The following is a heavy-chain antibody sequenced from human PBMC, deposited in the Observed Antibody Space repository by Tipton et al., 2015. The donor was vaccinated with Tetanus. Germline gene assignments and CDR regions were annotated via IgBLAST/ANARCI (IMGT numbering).Heavy chain of an antibody. Sequence: QLVQSGAEVKKPGASVNISCKASGYTFTSHYVHWVRQAPGQGLEWMGMINPSGGYTRSAQTLQGRVKVTRDTSTTTVYMELSSLRPEDTAVYYCVRDGGSSGWLAYWGQGTLVTVSS. D-gene: IGHD6-19*01. CDR3: VRDGGSSGWLAY. V-gene: IGHV1-46*04. CDR2: INPSGGYT. J-gene: IGHJ4*02. CDR1: GYTFTSHY.